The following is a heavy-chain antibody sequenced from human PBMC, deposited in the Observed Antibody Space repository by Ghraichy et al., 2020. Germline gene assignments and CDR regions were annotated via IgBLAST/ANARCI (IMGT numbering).Heavy chain of an antibody. Sequence: GGSLRLSCAASGFTFSSYSMNWVRQAPGKGLEWVSSISSSSSYIYYADSVKGRFTISRDNAKNSLYLQMNSLRAEDTAVYYCARDWGSSSEVGDYYYYGMDVWGRGTTVTVSS. CDR2: ISSSSSYI. D-gene: IGHD6-6*01. V-gene: IGHV3-21*01. J-gene: IGHJ6*02. CDR1: GFTFSSYS. CDR3: ARDWGSSSEVGDYYYYGMDV.